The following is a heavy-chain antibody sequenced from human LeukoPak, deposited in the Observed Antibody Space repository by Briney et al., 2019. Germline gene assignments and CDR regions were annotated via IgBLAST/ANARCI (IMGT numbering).Heavy chain of an antibody. V-gene: IGHV3-11*04. D-gene: IGHD4-17*01. J-gene: IGHJ4*02. CDR3: ARPPTVTTAGYYFGY. CDR1: GFTFSDYY. Sequence: GGSLRLSCAASGFTFSDYYMSWIRQAPGKGLEWVSYIGSSGSPIYYADSVRGRFTISRDNAKNSLFLQASSLRAEDTAVYYCARPPTVTTAGYYFGYWGQGTLVTVSS. CDR2: IGSSGSPI.